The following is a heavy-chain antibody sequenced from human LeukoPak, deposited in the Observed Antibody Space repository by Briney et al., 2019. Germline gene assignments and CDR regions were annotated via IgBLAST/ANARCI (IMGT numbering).Heavy chain of an antibody. D-gene: IGHD5-18*01. V-gene: IGHV1-2*02. CDR3: ARDRKLWPPEYYYYGMDV. CDR1: GYTFAGYY. Sequence: EASVKVSCKASGYTFAGYYMHWVRQAPGQGLEWMGWIDPNSGGTNYAQKFQGRVTMTRDTSISTAYMELSRLRSDDTAVYYCARDRKLWPPEYYYYGMDVWGQGTTVTVSS. CDR2: IDPNSGGT. J-gene: IGHJ6*02.